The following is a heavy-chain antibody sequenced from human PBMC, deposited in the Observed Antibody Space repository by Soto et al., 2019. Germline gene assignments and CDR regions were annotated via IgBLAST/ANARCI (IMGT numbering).Heavy chain of an antibody. CDR3: ARSNLGFFDY. CDR2: TYYRSKWYY. CDR1: GDSVSSNDAA. V-gene: IGHV6-1*01. J-gene: IGHJ4*02. Sequence: SQTLSLTCVISGDSVSSNDAAWNWIRQSPSRGLEWLGRTYYRSKWYYGYTASVKSRISINPDTSKNQFSLQLKSVTPEDTAVYYCARSNLGFFDYWGQGTLVTVSS. D-gene: IGHD7-27*01.